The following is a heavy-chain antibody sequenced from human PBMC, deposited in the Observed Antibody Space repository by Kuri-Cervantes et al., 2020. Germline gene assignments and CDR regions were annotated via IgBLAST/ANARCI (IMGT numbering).Heavy chain of an antibody. Sequence: SETLSLTCTVSGGSISSYYWSWIRQPAGKGLEWIGRIYTSGSTNYNPSLKSRVTMSVDTSKNQFSLKLSSVTAADTAVYYCARVGYCSSTSCYSDAFDIWGQGTMVTVSS. J-gene: IGHJ3*02. CDR1: GGSISSYY. CDR2: IYTSGST. D-gene: IGHD2-2*01. V-gene: IGHV4-4*07. CDR3: ARVGYCSSTSCYSDAFDI.